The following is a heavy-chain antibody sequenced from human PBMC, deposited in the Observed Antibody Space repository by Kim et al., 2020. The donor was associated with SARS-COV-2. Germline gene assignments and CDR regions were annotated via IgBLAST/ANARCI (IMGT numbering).Heavy chain of an antibody. D-gene: IGHD1-26*01. CDR2: INHSGST. CDR1: GGSFSAYY. V-gene: IGHV4-34*01. J-gene: IGHJ5*02. CDR3: ARALCIVGYNWFHP. Sequence: SETLSLTCAVYGGSFSAYYWSWIRQPPGKGLEWSGEINHSGSTNYNPSLKSRVTISVDTSKNQFSLKLSSVTAAATAVYYCARALCIVGYNWFHPWGQGTLVAVSS.